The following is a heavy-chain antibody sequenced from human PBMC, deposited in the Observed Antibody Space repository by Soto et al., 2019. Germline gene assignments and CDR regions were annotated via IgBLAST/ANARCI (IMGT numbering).Heavy chain of an antibody. CDR3: ARGIWSGTSRPYYFDY. D-gene: IGHD3-3*01. Sequence: QVQLVQSGAEEKKPGASVKISCKSSGYTFTNHAIQWVRQAPGQRLEWVGWINAGNGDKRYSQDFQGRVTITRDTXAKXVYMELSSLRSEDTSVYYCARGIWSGTSRPYYFDYWGQGSLVTVSS. CDR2: INAGNGDK. CDR1: GYTFTNHA. J-gene: IGHJ4*02. V-gene: IGHV1-3*05.